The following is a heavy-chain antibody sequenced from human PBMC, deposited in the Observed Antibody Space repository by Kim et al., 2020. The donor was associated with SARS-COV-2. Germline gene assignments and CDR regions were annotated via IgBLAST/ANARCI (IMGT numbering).Heavy chain of an antibody. J-gene: IGHJ4*01. CDR2: IRTRSSAETT. CDR1: GFTLSNTV. Sequence: GGSLRLSCATSGFTLSNTVMSWVRQAPGRGLEWVSTIRTRSSAETTYYADSVNGRFTISRDSSNHTLYLQLHSLRADDTALYYCAKDRCVRDGPVFDYWG. V-gene: IGHV3-23*01. CDR3: AKDRCVRDGPVFDY.